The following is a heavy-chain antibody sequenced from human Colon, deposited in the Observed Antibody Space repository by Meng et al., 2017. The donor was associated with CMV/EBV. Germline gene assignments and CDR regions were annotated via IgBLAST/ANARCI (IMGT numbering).Heavy chain of an antibody. D-gene: IGHD3-3*01. CDR2: IIPILGTT. CDR1: GGTFNSYV. CDR3: ARDHLLGSGYWPFDQ. J-gene: IGHJ4*02. V-gene: IGHV1-69*05. Sequence: SVKVSCKASGGTFNSYVITWVRQAPGQGLEWLGGIIPILGTTNYAQKFQGRVTINTDESTTTAYMELSGLRSEDTAVYYCARDHLLGSGYWPFDQWGQGTLVTVSS.